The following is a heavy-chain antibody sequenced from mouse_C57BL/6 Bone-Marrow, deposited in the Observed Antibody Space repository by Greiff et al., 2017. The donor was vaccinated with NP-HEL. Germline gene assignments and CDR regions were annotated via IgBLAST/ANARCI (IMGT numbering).Heavy chain of an antibody. J-gene: IGHJ3*01. V-gene: IGHV1-54*01. Sequence: VKLQQSGAELVRPGPSVTVSCKASGYAFTNYLIEWVKQRPGQGLEWIGVINPGSGGTNYNEKFKGKATLTADESSSNAYMQLSSLTSEDSAVYFCARGEICGNHLGFAYWGQGTLVTVSA. D-gene: IGHD2-1*01. CDR1: GYAFTNYL. CDR2: INPGSGGT. CDR3: ARGEICGNHLGFAY.